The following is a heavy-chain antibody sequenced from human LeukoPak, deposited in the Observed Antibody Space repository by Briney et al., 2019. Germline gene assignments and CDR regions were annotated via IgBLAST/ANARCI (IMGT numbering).Heavy chain of an antibody. CDR2: INPSGTTT. CDR1: GYTFTTHY. J-gene: IGHJ4*02. CDR3: AREIGPRQLHLWGSAFDY. V-gene: IGHV1-46*01. D-gene: IGHD5-18*01. Sequence: GASVKVSCKASGYTFTTHYMHWVRQAPGQGLEWMGLINPSGTTTNYAQKFRGRLTMTRDTSTTTVYMELSSLRSEDTAMYYCAREIGPRQLHLWGSAFDYWGQGTLVTVSS.